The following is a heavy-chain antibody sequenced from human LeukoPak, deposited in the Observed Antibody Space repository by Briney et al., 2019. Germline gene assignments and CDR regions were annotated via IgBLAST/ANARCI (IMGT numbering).Heavy chain of an antibody. D-gene: IGHD2-15*01. Sequence: PGGSLRLSCAASGFSFSTYAMGWVRQAPGKGLEWVSSISGTGDSTYYADAVKGRFTISRDNSKNTLYLQMNSLRAEDTAVYYCVEDVVVIVAAKPGIWGQGTLVTVSS. CDR1: GFSFSTYA. V-gene: IGHV3-23*01. CDR3: VEDVVVIVAAKPGI. CDR2: ISGTGDST. J-gene: IGHJ4*02.